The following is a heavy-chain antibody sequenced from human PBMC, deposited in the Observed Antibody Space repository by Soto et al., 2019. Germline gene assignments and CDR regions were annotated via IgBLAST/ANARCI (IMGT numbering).Heavy chain of an antibody. J-gene: IGHJ5*02. CDR2: IYYNGNT. D-gene: IGHD3-22*01. Sequence: QVQLQESGPGLVKPSETLSLTCTVSGGSISSYYWSWIRQPPGKGLEWIGYIYYNGNTNYNPSLNSRVTISVDTSKNQFSLKLSSVTAADTAVYYCARHLGYDSSGYYRNWFDPWGQGTLVTVSS. CDR1: GGSISSYY. V-gene: IGHV4-59*08. CDR3: ARHLGYDSSGYYRNWFDP.